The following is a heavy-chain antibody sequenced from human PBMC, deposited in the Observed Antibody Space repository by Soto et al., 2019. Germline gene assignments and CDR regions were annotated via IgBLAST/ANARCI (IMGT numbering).Heavy chain of an antibody. J-gene: IGHJ4*02. V-gene: IGHV3-30*18. CDR1: GFTFSSSG. CDR2: ISYDGSNK. Sequence: LRLSCAASGFTFSSSGMHWVRQAPGKGLEWVAVISYDGSNKFYADSVKGRFTISRDNFRNTLYLQMNSLRAEDTAVYYCAKEFHSWNYFDYWGQGTLVTVSS. CDR3: AKEFHSWNYFDY. D-gene: IGHD1-20*01.